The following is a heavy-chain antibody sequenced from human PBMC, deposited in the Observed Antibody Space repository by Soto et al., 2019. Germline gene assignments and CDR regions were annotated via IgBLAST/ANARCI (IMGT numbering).Heavy chain of an antibody. CDR1: GGSISSYY. CDR2: IYYSGST. Sequence: SXTLSLTCTVSGGSISSYYRSWIRQPPWKGLEWIGYIYYSGSTNYNPSLKSRVTISVDTSKNQFSLKLSSVTAADTAVYYCARGYCSGGSCRGYYYYMDVWGKGTTVTVSS. V-gene: IGHV4-59*12. CDR3: ARGYCSGGSCRGYYYYMDV. J-gene: IGHJ6*03. D-gene: IGHD2-15*01.